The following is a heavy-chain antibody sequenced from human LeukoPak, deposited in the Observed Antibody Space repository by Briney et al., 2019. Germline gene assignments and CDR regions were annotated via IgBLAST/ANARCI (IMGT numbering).Heavy chain of an antibody. CDR2: IYYSGST. Sequence: PSETLSLTCTVSGGSISSYYWSWIRQPPGKGLEWIGYIYYSGSTNYNPSLKSRVTISVDTSKNQFSLKLSSVTAADTAVYYCARVFRSGWYGSPGMDVWGKGTTVTVSS. CDR1: GGSISSYY. V-gene: IGHV4-59*01. D-gene: IGHD6-19*01. J-gene: IGHJ6*04. CDR3: ARVFRSGWYGSPGMDV.